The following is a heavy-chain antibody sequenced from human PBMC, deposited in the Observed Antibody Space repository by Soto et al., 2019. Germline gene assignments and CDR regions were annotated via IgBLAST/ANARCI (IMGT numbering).Heavy chain of an antibody. J-gene: IGHJ4*02. CDR3: ARGFHDYSNFDY. CDR2: IIPIFGTA. V-gene: IGHV1-69*13. Sequence: SVNVSCKASGGTFSSYAISWVRQAPGQGLEWMGGIIPIFGTANYAQKFQGRVTITADESTSTAYMELSSLRSEDTAVYYCARGFHDYSNFDYWGQGTLVTVSS. D-gene: IGHD4-4*01. CDR1: GGTFSSYA.